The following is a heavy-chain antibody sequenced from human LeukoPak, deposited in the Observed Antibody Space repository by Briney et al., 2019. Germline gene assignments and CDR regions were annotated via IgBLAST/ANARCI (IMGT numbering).Heavy chain of an antibody. CDR1: GYTFTSYY. D-gene: IGHD3-9*01. J-gene: IGHJ5*02. V-gene: IGHV1-46*01. Sequence: ASVKVSCKASGYTFTSYYMHWVRQAPGQGLEWMGIINPSGGSTSYAQKFQGRVTMTRDMSTSTVYMELSSLRSEDTAVYYCARVRYLGWFDPWGQGTLVTVSS. CDR3: ARVRYLGWFDP. CDR2: INPSGGST.